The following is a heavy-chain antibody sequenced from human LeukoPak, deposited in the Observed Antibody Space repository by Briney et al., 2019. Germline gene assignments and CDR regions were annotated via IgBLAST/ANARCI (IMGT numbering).Heavy chain of an antibody. J-gene: IGHJ4*02. D-gene: IGHD2-15*01. V-gene: IGHV1-2*02. CDR1: GYTFTGYY. CDR3: ARDVPYCSGITCSPGPPDF. Sequence: ASVKVSCKASGYTFTGYYIHWVRQAPGQRPEWMGWINPKNGGTNYAQKSQGRVTMTRDTSISTAYMELSRLRSDDTAVYYCARDVPYCSGITCSPGPPDFWGQGTLVTVPS. CDR2: INPKNGGT.